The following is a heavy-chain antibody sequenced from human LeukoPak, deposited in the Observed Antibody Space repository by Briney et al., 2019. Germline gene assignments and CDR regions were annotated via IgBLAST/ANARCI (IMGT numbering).Heavy chain of an antibody. CDR3: ARQGKAILTGYPAHFDY. CDR1: GGSISSYY. D-gene: IGHD3-9*01. Sequence: SETLSFTCTVSGGSISSYYWSWIRQPPGKGLEWIGYIYYSGSTNYNPSLKSRVTISVDTSKNQFSLKLSSVTAADTAVYYCARQGKAILTGYPAHFDYWGQGTLVTVSS. V-gene: IGHV4-59*08. J-gene: IGHJ4*02. CDR2: IYYSGST.